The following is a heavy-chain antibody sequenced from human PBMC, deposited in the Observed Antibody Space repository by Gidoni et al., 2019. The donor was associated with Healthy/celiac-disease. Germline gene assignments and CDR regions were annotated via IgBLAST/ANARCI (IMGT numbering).Heavy chain of an antibody. CDR3: ARRSAAAGTPGDWFDP. CDR2: IYYSGST. D-gene: IGHD6-13*01. Sequence: QVQLQESGPGLVKPSETLSLTCTVSGGSLSSYYWSWIRQPPGKGLEWVGYIYYSGSTNYNPSLKSRVTISVDTSKNQFSRKLSSVTAADTAVYYCARRSAAAGTPGDWFDPWGQGTLVTVSS. CDR1: GGSLSSYY. V-gene: IGHV4-59*01. J-gene: IGHJ5*02.